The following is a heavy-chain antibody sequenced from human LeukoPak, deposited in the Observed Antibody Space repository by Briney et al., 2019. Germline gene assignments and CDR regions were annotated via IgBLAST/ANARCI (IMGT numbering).Heavy chain of an antibody. V-gene: IGHV3-23*01. CDR2: VSGGSA. CDR1: GFTFSTYG. J-gene: IGHJ4*02. D-gene: IGHD6-19*01. CDR3: AKVDGIAVAGKVY. Sequence: PGGSLRLSCAASGFTFSTYGMTWVRQAPGKGLEWVSAVSGGSAYYADSVKGRYTISRDNSKNTLYLQMNSLRAEDTAVYYCAKVDGIAVAGKVYWGQGTLVTVSS.